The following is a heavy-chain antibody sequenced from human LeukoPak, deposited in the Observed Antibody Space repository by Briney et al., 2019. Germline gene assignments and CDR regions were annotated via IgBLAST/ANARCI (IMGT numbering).Heavy chain of an antibody. J-gene: IGHJ5*02. Sequence: GGSLRLSCAASGVTFSSYAMHCVRQAPGKGLEWVAVISYDGSNKYYADSVKGRFTISRDNSKNTLYLQMNSLRAEDTAVYYCARGGGGDSSGRNWFDPWGQGTLVTVSS. D-gene: IGHD3-10*01. V-gene: IGHV3-30*04. CDR2: ISYDGSNK. CDR1: GVTFSSYA. CDR3: ARGGGGDSSGRNWFDP.